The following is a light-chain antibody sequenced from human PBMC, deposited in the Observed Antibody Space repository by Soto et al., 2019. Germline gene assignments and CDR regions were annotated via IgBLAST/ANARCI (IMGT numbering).Light chain of an antibody. Sequence: SALTQPPSASGSPGQSVTISCTGDSNDVGHSSFISWYQQHPGKGPKLIIYEVSKRPSGVPDRFSGSKSGNTASLSVSGLQYEDEADYFCNAHADNGKHFFGAGKKVTFL. CDR2: EVS. J-gene: IGLJ1*01. CDR1: SNDVGHSSF. CDR3: NAHADNGKHF. V-gene: IGLV2-8*01.